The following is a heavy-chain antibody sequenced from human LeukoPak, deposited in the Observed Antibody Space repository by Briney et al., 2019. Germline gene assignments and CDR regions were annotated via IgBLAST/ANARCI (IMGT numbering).Heavy chain of an antibody. V-gene: IGHV3-23*01. J-gene: IGHJ3*02. Sequence: PGGSLRLSCAASGFTFINFAVTWVGQAPGKGLDWVSSITASGESTYYADSVKGRFTISRDKDKNTVDLQMNSLRAEDTANYFCGRRNSLSVFYIWGRGTMVTVSS. CDR3: GRRNSLSVFYI. CDR1: GFTFINFA. D-gene: IGHD2/OR15-2a*01. CDR2: ITASGEST.